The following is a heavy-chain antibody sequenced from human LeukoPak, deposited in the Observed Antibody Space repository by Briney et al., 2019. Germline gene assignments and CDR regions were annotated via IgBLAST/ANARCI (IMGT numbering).Heavy chain of an antibody. CDR1: RFTFSSYG. V-gene: IGHV3-21*01. D-gene: IGHD5-18*01. CDR3: TRGLYTAMVSS. J-gene: IGHJ6*02. Sequence: GGSLRLSCAASRFTFSSYGMHWVRQAPGKGLEWVSSISSSSSYIYYADSVKGRFTISRDNAKNSLYLQMNSLRAEDTAVYYCTRGLYTAMVSSWGQGTTVTVSS. CDR2: ISSSSSYI.